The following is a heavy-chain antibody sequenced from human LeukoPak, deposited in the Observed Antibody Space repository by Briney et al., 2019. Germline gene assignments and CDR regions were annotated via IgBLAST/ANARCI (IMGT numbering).Heavy chain of an antibody. V-gene: IGHV1-24*01. CDR2: FDPEDGET. Sequence: ASVKVSCKVSGYTLTELSMHWVRQAPGKGLEWMGGFDPEDGETIYAQKFQGRVTMTEDTSTDTAYMELSSLRSEDTAVYYCARGTEWELPRDSYYGMDVWGQGTTVTVSS. J-gene: IGHJ6*02. D-gene: IGHD1-26*01. CDR3: ARGTEWELPRDSYYGMDV. CDR1: GYTLTELS.